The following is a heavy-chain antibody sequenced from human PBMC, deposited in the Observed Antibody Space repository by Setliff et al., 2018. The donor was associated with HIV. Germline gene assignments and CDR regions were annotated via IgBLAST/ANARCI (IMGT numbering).Heavy chain of an antibody. J-gene: IGHJ6*03. D-gene: IGHD5-18*01. CDR1: GYSFTSYW. CDR3: ARLQIQLGYYYYMDV. CDR2: IYPGDSDT. V-gene: IGHV5-51*01. Sequence: GESLKISCKGSGYSFTSYWIGWVRQMPGKGLEWMGIIYPGDSDTRYSPSFQGQVTISADKSISTAYLQWSSLKASDTAMYYCARLQIQLGYYYYMDVWGKGTTVTVSS.